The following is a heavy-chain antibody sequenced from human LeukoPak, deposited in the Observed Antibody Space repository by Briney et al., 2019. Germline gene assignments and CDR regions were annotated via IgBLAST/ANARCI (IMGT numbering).Heavy chain of an antibody. D-gene: IGHD2-15*01. Sequence: GGSLRLSCAASGFRFSSYAMNWIRQAPGKGLEWVSGISGSAVTTYYADSVKGRFTISRDNSKNTLYLQMNSLRAEDTAVYYCAKDQGYCSGGSCYYFDYWGQGTLVTVSS. CDR3: AKDQGYCSGGSCYYFDY. V-gene: IGHV3-23*01. CDR1: GFRFSSYA. J-gene: IGHJ4*02. CDR2: ISGSAVTT.